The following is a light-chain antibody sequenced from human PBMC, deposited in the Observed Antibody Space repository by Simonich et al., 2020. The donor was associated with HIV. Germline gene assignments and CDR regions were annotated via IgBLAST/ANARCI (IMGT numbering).Light chain of an antibody. J-gene: IGLJ3*02. Sequence: QSALTQPASVSGSPGQSITIPCTGTSSDVGSYTLVSWYQQHPGKAPKVMIYDVSKRPSGVSNRFSGSKSGNTASLTISGLQAEDEADYYCSSYTSSSTVVFGGGTKLTVL. CDR1: SSDVGSYTL. CDR2: DVS. V-gene: IGLV2-14*02. CDR3: SSYTSSSTVV.